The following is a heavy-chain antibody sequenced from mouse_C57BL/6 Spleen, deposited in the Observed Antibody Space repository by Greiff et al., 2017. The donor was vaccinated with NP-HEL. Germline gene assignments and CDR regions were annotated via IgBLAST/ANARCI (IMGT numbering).Heavy chain of an antibody. CDR1: GYTFTDYY. CDR2: INPNNGGT. Sequence: EVQLQQSGPELVKPGASVKISCKASGYTFTDYYMNWVKQSHGKSLEWIGDINPNNGGTSYNQKFKGKATLTVDKSSSTAYMELRSLTSEDSAVYYCASPEYYGSSYGYFDVWGTGTTVTVSS. V-gene: IGHV1-26*01. D-gene: IGHD1-1*01. CDR3: ASPEYYGSSYGYFDV. J-gene: IGHJ1*03.